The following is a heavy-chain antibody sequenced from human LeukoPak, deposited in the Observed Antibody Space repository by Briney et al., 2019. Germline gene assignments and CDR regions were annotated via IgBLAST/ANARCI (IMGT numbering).Heavy chain of an antibody. J-gene: IGHJ6*02. CDR3: AGYYSSIYGMDV. CDR2: ISYSGST. D-gene: IGHD3-3*01. V-gene: IGHV4-59*12. Sequence: PSETLSLTCTVSGGSISNYYWSWIRQPPGKGLEWIGYISYSGSTDHNPSLKSRVTISVDTSKRQFSLRMNSVTAADTAVYFCAGYYSSIYGMDVWGQGTSVTVSS. CDR1: GGSISNYY.